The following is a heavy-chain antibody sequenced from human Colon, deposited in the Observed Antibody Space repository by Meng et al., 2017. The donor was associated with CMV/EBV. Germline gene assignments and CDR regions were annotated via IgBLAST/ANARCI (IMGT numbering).Heavy chain of an antibody. V-gene: IGHV7-4-1*02. CDR2: INPNTGIP. CDR1: GYTFTSYS. Sequence: KVSCKASGYTFTSYSMNWVRQAPGQGLEWMGRINPNTGIPMYAQGFTGRFVFSLDTSVTTAYLQINNLKAEDTAVYYCARGGIIEVWGQGTLVTVSS. J-gene: IGHJ4*02. CDR3: ARGGIIEV. D-gene: IGHD3-16*01.